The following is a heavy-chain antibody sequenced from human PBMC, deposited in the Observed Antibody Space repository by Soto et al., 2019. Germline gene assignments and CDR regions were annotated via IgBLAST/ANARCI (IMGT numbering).Heavy chain of an antibody. CDR2: INHSGST. V-gene: IGHV4-34*01. Sequence: SETLSLTCAVYGGSFSGYYWSWIRQPPGKGLEWIGEINHSGSTNYNPSLKSRVTISVDTSKNQFSLKLSSVTAADTAVYYCARGREWLSRPFDYWGQGTLVTVSS. D-gene: IGHD3-3*01. CDR1: GGSFSGYY. CDR3: ARGREWLSRPFDY. J-gene: IGHJ4*02.